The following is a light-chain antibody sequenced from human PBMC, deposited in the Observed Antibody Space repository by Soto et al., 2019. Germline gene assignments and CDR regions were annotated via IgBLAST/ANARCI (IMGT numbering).Light chain of an antibody. CDR3: QRYKYCPEYT. V-gene: IGKV3-15*01. CDR2: GAS. Sequence: EMVMTQSPASLSVSPGEGVTLSCRVSQSVGHSLAWYQQKPGQPPRILIFGASTRVTGVPPRFSGSGSGTEFTLTITTLHSEDFALYYCQRYKYCPEYTFGQGTRLEIK. J-gene: IGKJ2*01. CDR1: QSVGHS.